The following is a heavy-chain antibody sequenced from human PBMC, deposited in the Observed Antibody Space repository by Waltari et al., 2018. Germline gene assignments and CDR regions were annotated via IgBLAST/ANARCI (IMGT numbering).Heavy chain of an antibody. J-gene: IGHJ3*02. Sequence: QLVESGGGLVRPGGSLRFSCAASGFTLSIYSMNWVRQAPGRGLEWLSVIGSSGSHVYYADSVKGRFTISRDNANNSLFLQMNTLRAEDTAVYYCTKDRGGDFDIWGQGTMVTVSS. D-gene: IGHD2-21*02. V-gene: IGHV3-21*06. CDR1: GFTLSIYS. CDR3: TKDRGGDFDI. CDR2: IGSSGSHV.